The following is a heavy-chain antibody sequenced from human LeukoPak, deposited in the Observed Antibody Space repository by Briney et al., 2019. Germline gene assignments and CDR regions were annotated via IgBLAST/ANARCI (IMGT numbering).Heavy chain of an antibody. V-gene: IGHV4-30-4*01. CDR2: IYYSGST. Sequence: PSETLSLTCTVSGGSISSGDYYWSWIRQPPGKGLEWIGYIYYSGSTYYNPSLKSRVTISVDTSKNQFSLKLSSVTAADTAVYYCARDSKVVRGVIGFDYWGQRTLVTVSS. D-gene: IGHD3-10*01. CDR3: ARDSKVVRGVIGFDY. CDR1: GGSISSGDYY. J-gene: IGHJ4*02.